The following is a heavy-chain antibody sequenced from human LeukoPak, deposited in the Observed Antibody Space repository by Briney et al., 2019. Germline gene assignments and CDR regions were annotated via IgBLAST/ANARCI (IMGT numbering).Heavy chain of an antibody. CDR1: GGSISSSSYY. Sequence: SETLSLTCTVSGGSISSSSYYWGWIRQPPGTGLEWLGSIYYSGSTYYNPSPKSRVTISVDTSKNQFSLKLSSVTAADTAVYYCARGNSSGWYYDYWGQGTLVTVSS. CDR3: ARGNSSGWYYDY. CDR2: IYYSGST. D-gene: IGHD6-19*01. J-gene: IGHJ4*02. V-gene: IGHV4-39*07.